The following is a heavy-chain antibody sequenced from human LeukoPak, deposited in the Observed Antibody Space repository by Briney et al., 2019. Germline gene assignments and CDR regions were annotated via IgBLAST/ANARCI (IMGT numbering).Heavy chain of an antibody. Sequence: GGSLRLSCAASGFTFSSYAMSWVRQAPGKGLEWVAVISYDGSNKYYADSVKGRFTISRDNSKNTLYLQMNSLRAEDTAVYYCARDLPQLNYDSSGDEVYWGQGTLVTVSS. D-gene: IGHD3-22*01. CDR1: GFTFSSYA. J-gene: IGHJ4*02. CDR2: ISYDGSNK. CDR3: ARDLPQLNYDSSGDEVY. V-gene: IGHV3-30-3*01.